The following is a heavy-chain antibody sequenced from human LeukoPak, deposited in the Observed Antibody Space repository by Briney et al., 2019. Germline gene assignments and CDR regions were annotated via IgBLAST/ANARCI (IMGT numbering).Heavy chain of an antibody. V-gene: IGHV5-51*03. J-gene: IGHJ3*02. CDR3: ARRDGYIMGFFDM. CDR2: MYPGDSDT. Sequence: GESLKISCRGSGYSFSTYRVGWVRQMPGKGLEWMGIMYPGDSDTRYSPSFQGQFTISADKSISTAYLQWNSLKASDTARYNCARRDGYIMGFFDMWGQGTMVTVSS. CDR1: GYSFSTYR. D-gene: IGHD5-24*01.